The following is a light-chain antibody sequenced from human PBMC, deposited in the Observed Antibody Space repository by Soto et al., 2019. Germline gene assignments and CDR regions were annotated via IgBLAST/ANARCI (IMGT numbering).Light chain of an antibody. CDR2: AAA. CDR3: LQDHTYPLT. J-gene: IGKJ4*01. CDR1: HGIGND. V-gene: IGKV1-6*02. Sequence: AIQMAQSPSSLSASVRDRVTITCRASHGIGNDVGWFQQKPGKAPKLLIYAAATLQSGVPSRFSGSRSGTDFTLTISSLQPEDFATYYCLQDHTYPLTFGGGTKVVIK.